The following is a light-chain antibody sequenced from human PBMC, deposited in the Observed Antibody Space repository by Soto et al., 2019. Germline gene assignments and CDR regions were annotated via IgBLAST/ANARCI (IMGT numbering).Light chain of an antibody. V-gene: IGLV4-69*01. CDR1: SGHSSYA. J-gene: IGLJ3*02. CDR2: VNSDGSH. CDR3: QTWCTGPWV. Sequence: QLVLTQSPSASASLGASAKVTCTLSSGHSSYAIAWHQQQPEKGPRYLMKVNSDGSHSNGDGIPDRFSGSSSGAERYLTISRLQSEDEADYYCQTWCTGPWVFGGGTKLTVL.